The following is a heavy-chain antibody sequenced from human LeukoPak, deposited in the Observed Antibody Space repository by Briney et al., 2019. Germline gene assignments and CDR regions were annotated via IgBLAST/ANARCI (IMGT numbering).Heavy chain of an antibody. D-gene: IGHD7-27*01. V-gene: IGHV3-23*01. CDR2: ISGNGVGT. CDR1: GFAFRSYS. Sequence: GGSLRLSCAASGFAFRSYSMSWVRQAPGKGLEWVSAISGNGVGTYYADSVKGRFTISRDNSKNTLYLQMNNLRAEDTAVYYCAKDLAWGLDYWGQGTPVTVSS. CDR3: AKDLAWGLDY. J-gene: IGHJ4*02.